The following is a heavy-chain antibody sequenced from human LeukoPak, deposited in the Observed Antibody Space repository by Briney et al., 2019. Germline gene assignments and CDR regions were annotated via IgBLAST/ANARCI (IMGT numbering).Heavy chain of an antibody. CDR2: ISSSSSTI. Sequence: PGGSLRLSCAASGFTSSSYSMNWVRQAPGKGLEWVSYISSSSSTIYYADSVKGRFTISRDNAKNSLYLQMNSLRAEDTAVYYCARESTLYYDYVWGVYYYYYMDVWGKGTTVTVSS. D-gene: IGHD3-16*01. J-gene: IGHJ6*03. V-gene: IGHV3-48*01. CDR3: ARESTLYYDYVWGVYYYYYMDV. CDR1: GFTSSSYS.